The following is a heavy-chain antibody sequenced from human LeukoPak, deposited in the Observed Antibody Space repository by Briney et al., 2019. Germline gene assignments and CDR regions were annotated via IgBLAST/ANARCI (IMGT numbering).Heavy chain of an antibody. V-gene: IGHV4-59*08. CDR3: ARHSKTYWDFDY. Sequence: SETLSLTCTVSGGSISNYYWSWIRQPPGNGLEWIGYIHDSGSINYNPSLKSRITISADTSKNQLSLKLSSVTAADTAVYYCARHSKTYWDFDYWGQGTLVTVSS. CDR1: GGSISNYY. CDR2: IHDSGSI. D-gene: IGHD2-15*01. J-gene: IGHJ4*02.